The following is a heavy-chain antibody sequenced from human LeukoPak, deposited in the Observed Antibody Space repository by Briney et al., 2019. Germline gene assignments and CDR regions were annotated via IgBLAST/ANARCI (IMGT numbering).Heavy chain of an antibody. J-gene: IGHJ4*02. D-gene: IGHD5-24*01. V-gene: IGHV3-30*04. CDR1: GFTFSTYA. CDR3: ARDSARRDGYNFDY. CDR2: ISYDGSKK. Sequence: GGSLRLSCAASGFTFSTYAMHWVRQAPGKGLEWVALISYDGSKKHFADSVKGRFTISRDNPKNTLYLQMNSLRGEDTAVYYCARDSARRDGYNFDYWGQGTLVTVSS.